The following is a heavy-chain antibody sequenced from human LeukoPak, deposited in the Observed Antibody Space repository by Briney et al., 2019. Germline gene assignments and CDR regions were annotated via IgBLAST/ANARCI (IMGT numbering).Heavy chain of an antibody. D-gene: IGHD6-19*01. CDR1: GFTFSGYW. CDR2: INQAGSEK. Sequence: GGSLRLSCAASGFTFSGYWMSWVRQAPGKGLEWVANINQAGSEKYYVDSVKGRFTISGDNAKNSLYLQMNSLRAEDTAVYYCARESNGWYTHFDYWGQGALVTVSS. V-gene: IGHV3-7*05. J-gene: IGHJ4*02. CDR3: ARESNGWYTHFDY.